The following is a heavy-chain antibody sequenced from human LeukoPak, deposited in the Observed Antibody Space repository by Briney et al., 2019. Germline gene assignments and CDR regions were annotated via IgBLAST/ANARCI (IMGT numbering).Heavy chain of an antibody. V-gene: IGHV4-39*07. CDR2: IYYSGST. CDR1: GGSISSSSYY. CDR3: ARAPIPQRAAFDI. D-gene: IGHD2-2*02. Sequence: PWETLSLTCTVSGGSISSSSYYWGWLRQPPGMGLEWFGSIYYSGSTYYNPSLKSRNTISVDTSKNQFSLKLGPVTAADTAVYYCARAPIPQRAAFDIWGQGTMVTVSS. J-gene: IGHJ3*02.